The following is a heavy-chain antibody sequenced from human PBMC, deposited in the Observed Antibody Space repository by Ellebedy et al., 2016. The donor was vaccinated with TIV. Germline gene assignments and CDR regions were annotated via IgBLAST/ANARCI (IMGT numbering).Heavy chain of an antibody. CDR1: GFIFRDYY. Sequence: GESLKISCEPSGFIFRDYYMSWIRQAPGKGLEWISEISSSGDTLYYADSIKGRFTISRDNAKNSLYLQMNSLRTEDTAVYYCARDQVAAAGTNYYYGMDVWGQGTTVTVSS. CDR3: ARDQVAAAGTNYYYGMDV. J-gene: IGHJ6*02. CDR2: ISSSGDTL. D-gene: IGHD6-13*01. V-gene: IGHV3-11*04.